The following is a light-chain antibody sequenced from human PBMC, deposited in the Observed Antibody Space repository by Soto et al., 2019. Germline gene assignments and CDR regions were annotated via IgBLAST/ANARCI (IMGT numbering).Light chain of an antibody. CDR3: QQRNNWPGT. CDR2: DAS. CDR1: QSVSSY. V-gene: IGKV3-11*01. Sequence: EIELTQSPATLPLSPGARATLSCRASQSVSSYLAWYQQKPGQAPRLLIYDASNRATGIPARFRGSGSGTDVTLTISSLEPEELAVYYCQQRNNWPGTGGQGTKGAI. J-gene: IGKJ1*01.